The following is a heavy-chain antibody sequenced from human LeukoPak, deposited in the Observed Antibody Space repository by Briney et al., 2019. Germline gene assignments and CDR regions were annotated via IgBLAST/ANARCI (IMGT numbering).Heavy chain of an antibody. CDR1: GYTFTSYD. D-gene: IGHD2-2*01. V-gene: IGHV1-8*03. J-gene: IGHJ6*03. CDR2: MNPNSGNT. Sequence: ASVKVSCKASGYTFTSYDINWVRQATGQGLEWMGWMNPNSGNTGYAQKFQGRVTITRNTSISTAYMELSSLRSEDTAVYYCARVLPLYCSSTSCYSDSNYYYYMDVWGKGTTVTVSS. CDR3: ARVLPLYCSSTSCYSDSNYYYYMDV.